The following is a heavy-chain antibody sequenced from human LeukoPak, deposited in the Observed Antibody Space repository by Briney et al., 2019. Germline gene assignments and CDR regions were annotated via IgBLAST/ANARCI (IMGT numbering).Heavy chain of an antibody. CDR2: INLSGST. D-gene: IGHD3-16*02. CDR1: GGSFSGYY. J-gene: IGHJ4*02. CDR3: ARDEADYVWGSYRYHPHGYFDY. Sequence: SETLSLTCAVYGGSFSGYYWSWIRQPPGKGLEWIGEINLSGSTNYNPSLKSRVTISVDTSKNQFSLKLSSVTAADTAVYYCARDEADYVWGSYRYHPHGYFDYWGQGTLVTVSS. V-gene: IGHV4-34*01.